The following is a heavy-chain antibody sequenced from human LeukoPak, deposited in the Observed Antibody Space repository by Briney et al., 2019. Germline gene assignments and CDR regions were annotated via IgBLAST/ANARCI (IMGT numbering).Heavy chain of an antibody. CDR3: ARADASQIDY. CDR2: IYYSGST. J-gene: IGHJ4*02. V-gene: IGHV4-30-4*01. D-gene: IGHD2-2*01. CDR1: GGPISSGDYY. Sequence: SETLSLTCTVSGGPISSGDYYWSWIRQPPGKGLEWNGYIYYSGSTYYNPSLKSRVTISVDTSKNQFSLKLSSVTAADTAVYYCARADASQIDYWGQGTLVTVSS.